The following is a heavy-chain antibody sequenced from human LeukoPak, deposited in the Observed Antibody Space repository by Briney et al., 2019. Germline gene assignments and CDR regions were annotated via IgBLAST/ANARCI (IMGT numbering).Heavy chain of an antibody. D-gene: IGHD4-17*01. CDR2: ISGSGEPT. V-gene: IGHV3-23*01. Sequence: GGSLRLSCAGSGLTLSSYAMSWVRQAPGKGLEWVSGISGSGEPTKYADSVKGRFTISRDNAKNTVYLQINSLRAEDTAVYYCATLPTTMTKGWGQGTLVTVSS. CDR1: GLTLSSYA. CDR3: ATLPTTMTKG. J-gene: IGHJ4*02.